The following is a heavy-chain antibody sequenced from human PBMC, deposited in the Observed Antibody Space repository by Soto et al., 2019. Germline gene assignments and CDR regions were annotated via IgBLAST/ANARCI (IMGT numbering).Heavy chain of an antibody. V-gene: IGHV1-8*01. Sequence: QVQLVQSGAEVKKPGASVKVSCKASGYTFTSYDINWVRQATGQGLEWMGWMNPNSGNTDYAQRFQGRVTMPRNTSISTAYMELSSLRSEDTAVYYCARRGLSCSSTFRYHYYGMDVCGQGTTVTVSS. D-gene: IGHD6-6*01. CDR1: GYTFTSYD. J-gene: IGHJ6*02. CDR2: MNPNSGNT. CDR3: ARRGLSCSSTFRYHYYGMDV.